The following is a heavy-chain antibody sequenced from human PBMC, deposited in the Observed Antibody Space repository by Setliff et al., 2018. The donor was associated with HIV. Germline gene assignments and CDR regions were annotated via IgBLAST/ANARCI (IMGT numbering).Heavy chain of an antibody. CDR1: GFTFSDYY. V-gene: IGHV3-11*04. CDR2: ISNSGSTI. Sequence: NPGGSLRLSCAASGFTFSDYYMSWIRQAPGKGLEWVSYISNSGSTIFYADFVKGRFTISRDNAKKSLYLQMNSLRAEDTAVYYCGRDPRWLHYYALDVWGQGTTVTVSS. CDR3: GRDPRWLHYYALDV. D-gene: IGHD5-12*01. J-gene: IGHJ6*02.